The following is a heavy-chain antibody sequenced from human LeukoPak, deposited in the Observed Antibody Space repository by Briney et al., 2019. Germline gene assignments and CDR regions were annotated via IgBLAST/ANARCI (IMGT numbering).Heavy chain of an antibody. CDR3: AGDFWSGYYFRD. CDR2: IYYSGST. D-gene: IGHD3-3*01. V-gene: IGHV4-59*08. J-gene: IGHJ4*02. Sequence: SETLSLTCTVSGGSISSYYWSWIRQPPGKGLEWIGYIYYSGSTNYNPSLKSRVTISVDTSKNQFSLKLSSVTAADTAVYYCAGDFWSGYYFRDWGQGTLVTVSS. CDR1: GGSISSYY.